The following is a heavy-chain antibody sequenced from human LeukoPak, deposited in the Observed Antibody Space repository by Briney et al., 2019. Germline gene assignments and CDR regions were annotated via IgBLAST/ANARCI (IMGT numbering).Heavy chain of an antibody. Sequence: GGSLRLSCVASGFTFSTSWMSWVRQAPGKGLEWVANIKEDGSEKYYVDSVKGRFTISRDNAKNSLYLQMNSLRAEDTAVYYCARRRGLDFWGRGTLVTVSS. J-gene: IGHJ4*02. CDR2: IKEDGSEK. D-gene: IGHD5-12*01. CDR1: GFTFSTSW. CDR3: ARRRGLDF. V-gene: IGHV3-7*01.